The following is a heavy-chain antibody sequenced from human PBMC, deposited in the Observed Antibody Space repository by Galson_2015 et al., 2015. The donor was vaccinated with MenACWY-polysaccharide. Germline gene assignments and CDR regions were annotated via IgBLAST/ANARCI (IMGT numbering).Heavy chain of an antibody. CDR3: ASRLAQVGIAGYGYGMDV. CDR1: GGSISSSNYY. J-gene: IGHJ6*02. CDR2: ISYSGST. Sequence: LSLTCTVSGGSISSSNYYWGWIRQSPEKGLEWIGTISYSGSTCYNPSLKSRVTISVDTSKNQFSLKLSSVTAADTAVYYCASRLAQVGIAGYGYGMDVWGQGTTVTVSS. V-gene: IGHV4-39*01. D-gene: IGHD2-15*01.